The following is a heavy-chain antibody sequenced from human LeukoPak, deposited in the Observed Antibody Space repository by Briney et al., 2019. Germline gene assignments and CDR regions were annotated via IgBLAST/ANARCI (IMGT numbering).Heavy chain of an antibody. J-gene: IGHJ6*02. CDR2: VNPYGTS. D-gene: IGHD6-19*01. Sequence: PSETLSLTCSVSGGSTNNYFWSWIRQSAGKGLEWIGRVNPYGTSNYTPSLKSRVTVSVDTSKNLVSLRLTSLTAADTAVYYCARDRRPRAVAGAYISYGMDVWGQGTTVTVSS. CDR3: ARDRRPRAVAGAYISYGMDV. V-gene: IGHV4-4*07. CDR1: GGSTNNYF.